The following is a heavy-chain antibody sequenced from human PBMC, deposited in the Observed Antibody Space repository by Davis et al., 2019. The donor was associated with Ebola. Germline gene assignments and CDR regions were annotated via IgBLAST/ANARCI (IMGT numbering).Heavy chain of an antibody. V-gene: IGHV1-69*13. CDR1: GGTFISYA. D-gene: IGHD2-2*01. Sequence: SVKVSCKASGGTFISYASSWVRQAPGQGLEWMGGIIPIFGTANYAQKFQGRVTITADESTSTAYMELSSLRSEDTAVYYCARPQYQPRDYYYYYGMDVWGQGTTVTVSS. CDR3: ARPQYQPRDYYYYYGMDV. J-gene: IGHJ6*02. CDR2: IIPIFGTA.